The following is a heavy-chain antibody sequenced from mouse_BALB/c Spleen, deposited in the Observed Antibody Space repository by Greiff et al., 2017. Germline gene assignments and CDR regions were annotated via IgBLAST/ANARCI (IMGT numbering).Heavy chain of an antibody. CDR2: ISYSGST. CDR3: ARKGTGTDY. J-gene: IGHJ2*01. D-gene: IGHD4-1*01. Sequence: EVQLQQSGPGLVKPSQSLSLTCTVTGYSITSDYAWNWIRQFPGNKLEWMGYISYSGSTSYNPSLKSRISITRDTSKNQFFLQLNSVTTEDTATDYCARKGTGTDYWGQGTTLTVSS. V-gene: IGHV3-2*02. CDR1: GYSITSDYA.